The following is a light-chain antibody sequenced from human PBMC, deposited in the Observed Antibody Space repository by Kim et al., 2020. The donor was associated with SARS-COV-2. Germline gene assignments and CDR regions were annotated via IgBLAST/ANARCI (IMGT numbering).Light chain of an antibody. CDR3: QQSYNSPRT. CDR1: HSISTY. J-gene: IGKJ1*01. V-gene: IGKV1-39*01. Sequence: DTQMTQSPSSLSASVGDRVTITCRASHSISTYLNWYQQKPGKAPKFLIYGVSTLQSGVPSRFSGDGSGTDFTLTINNLQPEDSATYYCQQSYNSPRTFGQGTKVDIK. CDR2: GVS.